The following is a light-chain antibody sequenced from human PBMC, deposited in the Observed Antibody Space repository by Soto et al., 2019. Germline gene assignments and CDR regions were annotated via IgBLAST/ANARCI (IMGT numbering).Light chain of an antibody. J-gene: IGKJ1*01. CDR1: QSISSY. CDR3: QQSYSTPQT. V-gene: IGKV1-39*01. Sequence: DIQMTKSPSSLSASVGARVTITCRASQSISSYLHWYQQKPGKAHKLLIYAASSLQSGVPSRFSGSGAGTDFTPTISSLQPEDFAPYYCQQSYSTPQTFGQGTKVEIK. CDR2: AAS.